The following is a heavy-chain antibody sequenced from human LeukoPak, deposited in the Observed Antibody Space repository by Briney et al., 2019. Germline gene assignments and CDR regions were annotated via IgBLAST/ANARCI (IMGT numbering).Heavy chain of an antibody. Sequence: GRSLRLSCAASGFTFSRFVMHWVRQAPGKGLEWVAVIWYDGSNKYYADSVKGRFTISRDNSKNTLYLETNSLRAEDTAVYYCARDYYYDSSGYWDYYFDYWGQGTLVSVSS. CDR1: GFTFSRFV. D-gene: IGHD3-22*01. CDR2: IWYDGSNK. J-gene: IGHJ4*02. V-gene: IGHV3-33*01. CDR3: ARDYYYDSSGYWDYYFDY.